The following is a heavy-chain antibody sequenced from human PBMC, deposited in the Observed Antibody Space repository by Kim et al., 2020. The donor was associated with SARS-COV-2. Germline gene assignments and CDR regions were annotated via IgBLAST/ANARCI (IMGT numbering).Heavy chain of an antibody. Sequence: GGSLRLSCAASGFTFSRYAMSWVRQAPGKGLEWVSAISGSGDSTYYADSVKGRFTISRDNSKNTLYLQMNSLRAEDTATYYCAKEKYQMLYPYYGMDVWGQGTTVTVSS. V-gene: IGHV3-23*01. J-gene: IGHJ6*02. D-gene: IGHD2-2*02. CDR3: AKEKYQMLYPYYGMDV. CDR1: GFTFSRYA. CDR2: ISGSGDST.